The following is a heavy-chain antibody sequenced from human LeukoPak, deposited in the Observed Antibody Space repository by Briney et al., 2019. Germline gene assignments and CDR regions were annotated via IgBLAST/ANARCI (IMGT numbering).Heavy chain of an antibody. D-gene: IGHD3-22*01. CDR2: ISSSGSTI. J-gene: IGHJ4*02. CDR1: GFTFSSYE. Sequence: GGSLRLSCAASGFTFSSYEMNWVRQAPGEGLEWVSYISSSGSTIYYADSVKGRFTISRDNSKNTLSLQMNSLRVEDTAIYYCTRSGYRHPYHFDSWGQGTLVTVSS. V-gene: IGHV3-48*03. CDR3: TRSGYRHPYHFDS.